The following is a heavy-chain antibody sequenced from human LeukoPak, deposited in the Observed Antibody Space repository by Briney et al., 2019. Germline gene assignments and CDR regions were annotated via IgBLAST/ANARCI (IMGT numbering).Heavy chain of an antibody. J-gene: IGHJ5*02. D-gene: IGHD2-8*01. CDR2: IYHSGST. CDR1: GGSISSSNW. V-gene: IGHV4-4*02. Sequence: PSETLSLTCAVSGGSISSSNWWSRVRQPPGKGLEWIGEIYHSGSTNYNPSLKSRVTISVDKSKNQFSLKLSSVTAADTAVYYCARLGGTMLTSPHWFDPWGQGTLVTVSS. CDR3: ARLGGTMLTSPHWFDP.